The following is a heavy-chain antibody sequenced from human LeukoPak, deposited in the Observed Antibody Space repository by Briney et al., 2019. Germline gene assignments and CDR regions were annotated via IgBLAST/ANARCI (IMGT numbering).Heavy chain of an antibody. CDR3: ARGYDFWSGSSYGMDV. D-gene: IGHD3-3*01. V-gene: IGHV4-31*03. CDR2: IYYSGST. J-gene: IGHJ6*02. Sequence: PSETLSLTCTVSGGSISSGGYSWSWIRQHPGKGLEWIGYIYYSGSTYYNPSLKSRVTISVDTSKNQFSLKLSPVTAADTAVYYCARGYDFWSGSSYGMDVWGQGTTVTVSS. CDR1: GGSISSGGYS.